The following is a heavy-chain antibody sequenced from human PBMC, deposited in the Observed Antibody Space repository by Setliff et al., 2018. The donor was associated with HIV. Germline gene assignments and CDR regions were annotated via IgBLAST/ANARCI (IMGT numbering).Heavy chain of an antibody. CDR1: GGSISGYY. D-gene: IGHD1-7*01. J-gene: IGHJ4*02. CDR2: IYSGRST. V-gene: IGHV4-4*09. CDR3: ARKGNWNYPYDY. Sequence: TSETLSLTCTVSGGSISGYYWSWIRQAPGKGLEWMGYIYSGRSTNYNPSLKSRVTISEDTSKNQLSLKLRSVTAADTAVYYCARKGNWNYPYDYWGPGTLVTVSS.